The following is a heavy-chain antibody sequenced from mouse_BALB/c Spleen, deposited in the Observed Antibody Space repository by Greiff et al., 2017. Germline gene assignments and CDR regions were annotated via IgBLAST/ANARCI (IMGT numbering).Heavy chain of an antibody. V-gene: IGHV14-1*02. Sequence: VQLQQSGAELVRPGALVKLSCKASGFNIKDYYMHWVKQRPEQGLEWIGWIDPENGNTIYDPKFQGKASITADTSSNTAYLQLSSLTSEDTAVYYCARGIYCGNSLFAYWGQGTLVTVSA. D-gene: IGHD2-1*01. CDR3: ARGIYCGNSLFAY. J-gene: IGHJ3*01. CDR2: IDPENGNT. CDR1: GFNIKDYY.